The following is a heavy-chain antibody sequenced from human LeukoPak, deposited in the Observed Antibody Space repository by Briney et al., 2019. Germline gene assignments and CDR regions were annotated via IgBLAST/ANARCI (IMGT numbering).Heavy chain of an antibody. V-gene: IGHV3-48*03. D-gene: IGHD3-3*01. CDR3: ARRSASGTGSFDY. CDR1: GFTFSSYE. Sequence: PGGSLRLSCAASGFTFSSYEMNWVRQAPGKGLEWVSYISSSGSTIYYADSVKGRFTISRDNAKNSLYLQMNSLRAEDTAVYYCARRSASGTGSFDYWGQGTLVTVSS. J-gene: IGHJ4*02. CDR2: ISSSGSTI.